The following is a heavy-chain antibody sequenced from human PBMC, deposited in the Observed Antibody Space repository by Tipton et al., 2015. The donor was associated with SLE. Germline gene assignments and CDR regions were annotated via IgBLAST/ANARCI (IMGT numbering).Heavy chain of an antibody. CDR2: ISANNGET. CDR1: GYTFTNYD. CDR3: ARECSGTGCLDY. Sequence: QVQLVQSGAEVKKPGASVKVSCKAPGYTFTNYDISWVRQAPGQGLEWMGWISANNGETKYAQRFQGRVSMTTDTSTSTTYMALRSARSDDTAIYYCARECSGTGCLDYWGQGTLVTVSS. D-gene: IGHD2-8*02. J-gene: IGHJ4*02. V-gene: IGHV1-18*01.